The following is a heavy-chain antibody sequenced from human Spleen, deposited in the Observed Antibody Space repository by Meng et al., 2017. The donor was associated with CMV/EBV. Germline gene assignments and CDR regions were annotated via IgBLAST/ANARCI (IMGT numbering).Heavy chain of an antibody. CDR1: GSFSSYY. CDR3: ARGGFSNIRGVISSYFDY. J-gene: IGHJ4*02. CDR2: INDGRST. Sequence: GSFSSYYWSWIRQAPGKGLEWIGEINDGRSTDYSPSLRSRVTISIDTSKNHFSLKLSSMTAADAAVYYCARGGFSNIRGVISSYFDYWGQGTLVTVSS. D-gene: IGHD3-10*01. V-gene: IGHV4-34*01.